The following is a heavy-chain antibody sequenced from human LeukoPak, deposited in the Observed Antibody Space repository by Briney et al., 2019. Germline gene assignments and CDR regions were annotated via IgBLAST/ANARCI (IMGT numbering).Heavy chain of an antibody. CDR2: IIRMFGTA. CDR3: ARGYYYGSETYWHTNWFDP. CDR1: GGTFSNYV. D-gene: IGHD3-10*01. Sequence: SVKVSCKASGGTFSNYVISWVRQAPGQGLEWMGGIIRMFGTANYAQKFQGRVTITTDESTSTGYMEMSSLRSEDTAVYYCARGYYYGSETYWHTNWFDPWGQGTPVTVSS. V-gene: IGHV1-69*05. J-gene: IGHJ5*02.